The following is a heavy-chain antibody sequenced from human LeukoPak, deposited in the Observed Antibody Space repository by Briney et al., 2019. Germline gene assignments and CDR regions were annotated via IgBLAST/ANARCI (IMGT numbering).Heavy chain of an antibody. CDR3: ARDLDSSGYHDY. V-gene: IGHV3-21*01. J-gene: IGHJ4*02. CDR1: GFTFSSYA. CDR2: ISSSSSYI. Sequence: PGGSLRLSCAASGFTFSSYAMSWVRQAPGKGLEWVSAISSSSSYIYYADSVKGRFTISRDNAKNSLYLQMNSLRAEDTAVYYCARDLDSSGYHDYWGQGTLVTVSS. D-gene: IGHD3-22*01.